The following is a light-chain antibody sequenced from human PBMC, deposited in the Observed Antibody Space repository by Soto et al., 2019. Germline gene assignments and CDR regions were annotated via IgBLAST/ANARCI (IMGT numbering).Light chain of an antibody. Sequence: EIVLTQSPGTLSLSPGERVTLSCRASQSVSSTLAWYQQKPGQAPRLLIYGASTRATDIPARFSGSGSGTEFTLTISSLQSEDFAVYYCQQYNNWPRTFGQGTK. CDR3: QQYNNWPRT. J-gene: IGKJ2*01. CDR1: QSVSST. V-gene: IGKV3-15*01. CDR2: GAS.